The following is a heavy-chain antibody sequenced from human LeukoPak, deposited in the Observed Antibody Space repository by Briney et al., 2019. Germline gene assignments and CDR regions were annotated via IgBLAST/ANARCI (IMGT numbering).Heavy chain of an antibody. J-gene: IGHJ5*02. Sequence: PGRSLRLSCAASGFTFSSYAMHWVRQAPGKGLEWVAVISYGGSNKYYADSVKGRFTISRDNSKNTLYLQMNSLRAEDTAVYYCARSGSGTMVRGGFDPWGQGTLVTVSS. CDR2: ISYGGSNK. CDR3: ARSGSGTMVRGGFDP. CDR1: GFTFSSYA. D-gene: IGHD3-10*01. V-gene: IGHV3-30*04.